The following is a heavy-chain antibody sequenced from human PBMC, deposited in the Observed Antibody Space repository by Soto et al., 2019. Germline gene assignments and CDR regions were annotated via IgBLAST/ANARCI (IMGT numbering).Heavy chain of an antibody. CDR1: GYTFTSYG. J-gene: IGHJ4*02. D-gene: IGHD2-15*01. CDR3: ARDGQYCSGGSCKLGY. CDR2: ISAYNGNT. Sequence: GASVKVSCKASGYTFTSYGINWVRQAPGQGLEWMGWISAYNGNTNYAQKLQGRVTMTTDTSTSTAYMELRSLRSDDTAVYYCARDGQYCSGGSCKLGYWRQGTLVTVTS. V-gene: IGHV1-18*04.